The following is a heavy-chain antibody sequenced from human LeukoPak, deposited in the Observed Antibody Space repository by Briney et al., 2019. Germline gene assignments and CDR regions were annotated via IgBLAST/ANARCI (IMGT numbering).Heavy chain of an antibody. D-gene: IGHD3-10*01. CDR2: IYSRGNT. CDR1: GGSISGSSYY. Sequence: SETLSLTCTVSGGSISGSSYYWGWIRQPPGKGLEWIGYIYSRGNTNYSPSLKSRVAISIDTSKNQLSLKLSSVTAADTALYYCAREVYYGSASPTPPWFDPWGQGILVTVSS. V-gene: IGHV4-61*01. J-gene: IGHJ5*02. CDR3: AREVYYGSASPTPPWFDP.